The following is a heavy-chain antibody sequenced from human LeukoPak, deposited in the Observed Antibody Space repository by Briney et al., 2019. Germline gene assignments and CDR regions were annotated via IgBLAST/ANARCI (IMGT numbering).Heavy chain of an antibody. CDR3: ASVEMATILSPDY. CDR2: IWHDGSND. V-gene: IGHV3-33*01. CDR1: GFIFSSYG. Sequence: GRSPRLSCAASGFIFSSYGMHWVRQAPGKGLEWVARIWHDGSNDDYADSVKGRFTISRDNSKNTLYLQMNSLRAEDTAVYYCASVEMATILSPDYWGQGTLVTVSS. J-gene: IGHJ4*02. D-gene: IGHD5-24*01.